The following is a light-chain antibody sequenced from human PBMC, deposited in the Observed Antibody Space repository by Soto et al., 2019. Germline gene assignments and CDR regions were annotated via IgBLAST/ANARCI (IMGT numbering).Light chain of an antibody. CDR1: SSDVGAYDY. V-gene: IGLV2-8*01. Sequence: QSVLTQPPSASGSPGQSVTISCTGTSSDVGAYDYVYWYQQHPGKAPKLMLYEINKRPSGVPDRFSGSKSGNTASLTVSGLQAEDEADYYCSSFAGSNNFPYVFGTGTRSPS. CDR2: EIN. CDR3: SSFAGSNNFPYV. J-gene: IGLJ1*01.